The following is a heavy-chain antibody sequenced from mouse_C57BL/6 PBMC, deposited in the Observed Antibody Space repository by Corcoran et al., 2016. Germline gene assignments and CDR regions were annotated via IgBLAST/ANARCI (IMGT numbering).Heavy chain of an antibody. CDR3: AKECVCYGYYAAY. CDR2: ITSDGSN. D-gene: IGHD2-3*01. Sequence: DVQLQESGPGLVKPSQSMSLTCSVTGYSITSGYYWNWIRQFPGNKLEWMGYITSDGSNNYNPSLKNRISITRDTSKNPFFLKLNSVTTEDTATYYCAKECVCYGYYAAYWGQGTLVTVSA. CDR1: GYSITSGYY. J-gene: IGHJ3*01. V-gene: IGHV3-6*01.